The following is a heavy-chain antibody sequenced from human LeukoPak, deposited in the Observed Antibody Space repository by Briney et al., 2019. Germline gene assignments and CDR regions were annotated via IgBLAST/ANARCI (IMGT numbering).Heavy chain of an antibody. Sequence: PGRSLRLSCAASGFTFSSYGMHWVRQAPGKGLEGVAVIWYDGSNKYYADSVKGRFTISRDNSKNTLYLQMNSLRAEDTAVYYCAGDFWSGYYTGIGFDPWGQGTLVTVSS. D-gene: IGHD3-3*01. CDR3: AGDFWSGYYTGIGFDP. CDR2: IWYDGSNK. J-gene: IGHJ5*02. CDR1: GFTFSSYG. V-gene: IGHV3-33*01.